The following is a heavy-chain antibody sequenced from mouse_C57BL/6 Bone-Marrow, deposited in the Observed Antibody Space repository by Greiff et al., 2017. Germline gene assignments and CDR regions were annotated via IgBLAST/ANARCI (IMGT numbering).Heavy chain of an antibody. V-gene: IGHV5-12*01. CDR1: GFTFSDYY. J-gene: IGHJ1*03. CDR3: ARHGWYFDV. CDR2: ISNGGGST. Sequence: DVKLQESGGGLVQPGGSLKLSCAASGFTFSDYYLYWVRQTPEKRLAWVAYISNGGGSTYYPDTVKGRFTISRDNAKNTLYLQMSRLKSEDTAMYYCARHGWYFDVWGTGTTVTVSS.